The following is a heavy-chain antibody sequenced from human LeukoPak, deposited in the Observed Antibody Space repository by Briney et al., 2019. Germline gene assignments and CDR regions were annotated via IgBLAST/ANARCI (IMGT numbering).Heavy chain of an antibody. CDR1: RFTFSSYW. CDR2: IKQDGSEK. CDR3: ARENYFDY. Sequence: PGGSLRLSCAASRFTFSSYWVGWVRQAPGKGLEWVANIKQDGSEKYYVDSVKGRSTISRDNAKNSVYLQMNSLRAEDTAVYYCARENYFDYWGQGTLVTVSS. J-gene: IGHJ4*02. V-gene: IGHV3-7*01.